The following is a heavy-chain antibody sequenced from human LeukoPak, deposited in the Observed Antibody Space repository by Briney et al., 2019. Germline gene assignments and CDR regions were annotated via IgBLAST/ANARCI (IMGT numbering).Heavy chain of an antibody. CDR2: IYYSGST. D-gene: IGHD5-18*01. J-gene: IGHJ3*01. CDR1: GDSISSYY. CDR3: ARPAERGYSYGLDF. V-gene: IGHV4-59*01. Sequence: ASETLSLTCTVSGDSISSYYWSWIRQPPGKGLEWIGYIYYSGSTNYNPSLKSRVTISLDTSKNQASLTLSSVTAADTAVYYCARPAERGYSYGLDFWGQGTMVTVSS.